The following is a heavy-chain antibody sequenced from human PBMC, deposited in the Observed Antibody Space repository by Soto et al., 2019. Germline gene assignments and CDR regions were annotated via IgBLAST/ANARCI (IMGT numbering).Heavy chain of an antibody. Sequence: QVQLVQSGAEVKKPGASVKVSCKASGYAFTSYGVSWVRQAPGQGLEWMGWISGYNGNTNYAQKLQGRVTMTTDTATSTAYMELRSLRSDDTAVYYCARAGKYYYGSGSPYYYGMEVWGQGITVTVSS. D-gene: IGHD3-10*01. V-gene: IGHV1-18*04. CDR1: GYAFTSYG. J-gene: IGHJ6*02. CDR3: ARAGKYYYGSGSPYYYGMEV. CDR2: ISGYNGNT.